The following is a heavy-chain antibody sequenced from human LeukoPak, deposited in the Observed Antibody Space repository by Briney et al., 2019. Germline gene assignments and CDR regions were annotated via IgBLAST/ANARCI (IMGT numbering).Heavy chain of an antibody. V-gene: IGHV1-2*02. Sequence: ASVTVSCKSSGYTFTGYYMHWVRQAPGQGLEWMGWINPNSGGTNYAQKFQGRVTMTRDTSISTAYMELSRLRSDDTAVYYCARVSELRYFDWTLFDYWGQGTLVTVSS. CDR2: INPNSGGT. J-gene: IGHJ4*02. CDR3: ARVSELRYFDWTLFDY. CDR1: GYTFTGYY. D-gene: IGHD3-9*01.